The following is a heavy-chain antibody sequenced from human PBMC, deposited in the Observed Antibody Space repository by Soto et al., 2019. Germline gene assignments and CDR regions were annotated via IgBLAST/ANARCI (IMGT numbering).Heavy chain of an antibody. CDR2: TGLNGRTT. CDR3: ATVHSTSRSFDY. J-gene: IGHJ4*02. Sequence: GGSLRLSCAASGFTFSMSAMSWVRQAPGKGLEWVSTTGLNGRTTYYADSVKGRFTVSRDNSKNTLHLQMNSLRAEDTAVYYCATVHSTSRSFDYWGQGTLVTVSS. D-gene: IGHD2-2*01. CDR1: GFTFSMSA. V-gene: IGHV3-23*01.